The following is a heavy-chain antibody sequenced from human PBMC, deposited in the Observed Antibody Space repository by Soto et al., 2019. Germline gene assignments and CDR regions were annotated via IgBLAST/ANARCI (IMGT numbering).Heavy chain of an antibody. J-gene: IGHJ3*02. CDR3: AKRLGELLYRYDAFDI. Sequence: QVQLVQSGAEVKKPGSSVKVSCKASGGTFSSYAISWVRQAPGQGLEWMGGIIPIFGTANYAQKFQGRVTITADESTSTAYMELSSLRSEDTAVYYCAKRLGELLYRYDAFDIWGQGTMVTVSS. CDR1: GGTFSSYA. D-gene: IGHD2-2*02. CDR2: IIPIFGTA. V-gene: IGHV1-69*01.